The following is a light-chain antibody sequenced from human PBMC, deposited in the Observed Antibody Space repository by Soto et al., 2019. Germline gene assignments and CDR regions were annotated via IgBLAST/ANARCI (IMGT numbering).Light chain of an antibody. Sequence: DIQMTQSPSSLSASVGDTVTISCRASRSIRAYLNWYQHKPGKAPNLLIYGATTLHSGVPSRFSVSGSGTDFSLTISSLQPEDFATYYCQQTFSVTPLTFGGGTKVEI. CDR3: QQTFSVTPLT. CDR2: GAT. CDR1: RSIRAY. V-gene: IGKV1-39*01. J-gene: IGKJ4*01.